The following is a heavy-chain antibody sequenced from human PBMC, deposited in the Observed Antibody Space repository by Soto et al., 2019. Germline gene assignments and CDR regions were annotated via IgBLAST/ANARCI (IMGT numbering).Heavy chain of an antibody. Sequence: QVQLLVQCGSVVKTPAAAVKVSCHASGYTFTNYGISWVRQAPGQVLEWMGWVSGYNGNTNYPQKLRGIVTMTTDTSTSTAYMERRTLRSDDTAVYYCASDEGSHWFDAWGQGTLVTVSS. J-gene: IGHJ5*02. D-gene: IGHD6-19*01. CDR1: GYTFTNYG. V-gene: IGHV1-18*04. CDR2: VSGYNGNT. CDR3: ASDEGSHWFDA.